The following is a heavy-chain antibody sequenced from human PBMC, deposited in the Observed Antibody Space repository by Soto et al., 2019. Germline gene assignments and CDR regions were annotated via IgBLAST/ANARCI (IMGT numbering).Heavy chain of an antibody. D-gene: IGHD4-17*01. J-gene: IGHJ5*02. CDR2: IYHSGST. V-gene: IGHV4-4*02. Sequence: QVQLQESGPGLVKPSGTLSLTCAVSGGSISSSNWWSWVRQPAGKGLEWIGEIYHSGSTNYNPSLKSRVTISLDKSKNQSSLTPSSVTAADTAVYYCARGDYGDYEGWFDPWGQGTLVTVSS. CDR1: GGSISSSNW. CDR3: ARGDYGDYEGWFDP.